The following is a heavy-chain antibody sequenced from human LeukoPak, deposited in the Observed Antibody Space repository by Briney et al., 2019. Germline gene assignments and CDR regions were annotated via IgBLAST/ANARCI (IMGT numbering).Heavy chain of an antibody. CDR2: IYYSGTT. CDR3: ARHAGPSSWVDY. Sequence: SEALSLTCTVSGGSISSYYWSWIRQPPGKGLEWIGYIYYSGTTNYNPSLKSRVTISVDTSKNQFSLKLSSVTAADTAVYYCARHAGPSSWVDYWGRGTLVTVSS. D-gene: IGHD6-13*01. V-gene: IGHV4-59*08. CDR1: GGSISSYY. J-gene: IGHJ4*02.